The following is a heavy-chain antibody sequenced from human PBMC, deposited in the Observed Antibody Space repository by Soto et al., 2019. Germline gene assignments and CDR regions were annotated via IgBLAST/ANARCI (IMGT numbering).Heavy chain of an antibody. Sequence: PGGSLRLSCAASGFTFSEYAMTWVRQAPGKGLEWIGEMWPSGGTTYNPSLRNRVTISVDNSKNHLSLTLTSVTAADTAIYYCARCLHCSNGGRFDPWGQGALVTVSS. CDR3: ARCLHCSNGGRFDP. D-gene: IGHD2-8*01. CDR2: MWPSGGT. J-gene: IGHJ5*02. V-gene: IGHV4-4*02. CDR1: GFTFSEYA.